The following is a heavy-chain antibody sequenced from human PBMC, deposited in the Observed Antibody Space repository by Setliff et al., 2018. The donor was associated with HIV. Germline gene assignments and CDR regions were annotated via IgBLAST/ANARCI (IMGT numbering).Heavy chain of an antibody. CDR1: GFTFSSYG. D-gene: IGHD6-13*01. J-gene: IGHJ6*02. Sequence: QPGGSLRLSCAASGFTFSSYGMHWVRQAPGKGLEWVGVIWYDGINKYYADSVKGRFTISRDKSKNTLYLQMNNLRAEDTAVYYCAKVKRALAAAGDGMDVWGQGTTVTVSS. CDR2: IWYDGINK. V-gene: IGHV3-33*03. CDR3: AKVKRALAAAGDGMDV.